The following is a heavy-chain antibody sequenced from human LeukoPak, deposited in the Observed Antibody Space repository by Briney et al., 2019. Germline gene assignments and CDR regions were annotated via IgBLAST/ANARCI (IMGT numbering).Heavy chain of an antibody. CDR2: ISAYNGNT. J-gene: IGHJ3*02. CDR3: AGEERVGEAFDI. D-gene: IGHD3-10*01. V-gene: IGHV1-18*01. CDR1: GYTFTSYG. Sequence: ASVKVSCKASGYTFTSYGISWVRQAPGQGLEGMGWISAYNGNTNYAQKLQGRVTMTTETTTRTAYMDLRSLRYDNTPLYYSAGEERVGEAFDIWGQGTMVIVSS.